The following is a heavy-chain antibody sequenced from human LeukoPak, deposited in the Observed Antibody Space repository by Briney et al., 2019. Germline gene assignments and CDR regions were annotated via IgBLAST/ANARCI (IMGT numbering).Heavy chain of an antibody. CDR2: INPNSGGT. D-gene: IGHD3-3*01. CDR1: GYTFTGYY. CDR3: ARNDFWSGYSSAEYFQH. V-gene: IGHV1-2*02. J-gene: IGHJ1*01. Sequence: ASVKVSCKASGYTFTGYYMRWVRQAPGQGLEWMGWINPNSGGTNYAQKSQGRVTMTRDTSISTAYMELSRLRSDDTAVYYCARNDFWSGYSSAEYFQHWGQGTLVTVSS.